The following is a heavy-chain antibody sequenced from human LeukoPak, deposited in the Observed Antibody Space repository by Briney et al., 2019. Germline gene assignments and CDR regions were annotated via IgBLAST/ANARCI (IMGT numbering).Heavy chain of an antibody. V-gene: IGHV1-18*01. Sequence: ASVKVSCKASGYTFTSYGISWVRQAPGQGLEWMGWISAYNGNTNYAQKLQGRVTMTTDTSTSTAYMELRGLRSDDTAVYYCARADVKITIFGVVIIDWFDPWGQGTLVTVSS. CDR1: GYTFTSYG. D-gene: IGHD3-3*01. CDR2: ISAYNGNT. CDR3: ARADVKITIFGVVIIDWFDP. J-gene: IGHJ5*02.